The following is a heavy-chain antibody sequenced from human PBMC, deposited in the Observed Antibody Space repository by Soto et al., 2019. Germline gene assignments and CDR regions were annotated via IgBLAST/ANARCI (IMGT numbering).Heavy chain of an antibody. Sequence: TLSLTCAVSGDSIGTSGYSWNWIRQPPGKGLEWIGYISHSGSTYSIPSLKSRVTISVDRSNNQFSLKLSSVTAADTAVYYCARDNFYYGMDVWGQGTTVTVSS. J-gene: IGHJ6*02. CDR1: GDSIGTSGYS. V-gene: IGHV4-30-2*01. CDR2: ISHSGST. CDR3: ARDNFYYGMDV.